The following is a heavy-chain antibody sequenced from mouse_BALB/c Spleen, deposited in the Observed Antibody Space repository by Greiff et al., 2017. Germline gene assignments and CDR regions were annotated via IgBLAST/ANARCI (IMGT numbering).Heavy chain of an antibody. CDR2: ISSGGGST. D-gene: IGHD1-1*01. J-gene: IGHJ2*01. CDR3: ARRGYGSSYEGYYFDY. CDR1: GFAFSSYD. Sequence: DVKLVESGGGLVKPGGSLKLSCAASGFAFSSYDMSWVRQTPEKRLEWVAYISSGGGSTYYPDTVKGRFTISRDNAKNTLYLQMSSLKSEDTAMYYCARRGYGSSYEGYYFDYWGQGTTLTVSS. V-gene: IGHV5-12-1*01.